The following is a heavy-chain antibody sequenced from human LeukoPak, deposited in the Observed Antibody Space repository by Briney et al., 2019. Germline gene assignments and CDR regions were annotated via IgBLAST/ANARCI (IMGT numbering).Heavy chain of an antibody. CDR2: IYYSGST. CDR1: GGSVSSSSHY. J-gene: IGHJ1*01. D-gene: IGHD2-15*01. Sequence: PSETLSLTCTVSGGSVSSSSHYWHWGRQPPGKGLEWIGSIYYSGSTNYNPSLQSRVTISVDTSKNQFSLRLSSVTAADTAMYYCARRDCSGGSCYFQPWGQGTLVTVSS. CDR3: ARRDCSGGSCYFQP. V-gene: IGHV4-39*01.